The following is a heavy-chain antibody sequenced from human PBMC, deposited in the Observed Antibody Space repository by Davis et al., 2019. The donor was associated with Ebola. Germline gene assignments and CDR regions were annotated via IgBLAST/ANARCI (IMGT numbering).Heavy chain of an antibody. CDR2: IYYSGST. D-gene: IGHD3-10*01. CDR1: GGSISSYY. CDR3: ARQLLWFGELPHWYFDL. V-gene: IGHV4-59*08. Sequence: SETLSLTCTVSGGSISSYYWSWIRQPPGKGLEWIGYIYYSGSTNYNPSLKSRATISVDTSKNQFSLKLSSVTAADTAVYYCARQLLWFGELPHWYFDLWGRGTLVTVSS. J-gene: IGHJ2*01.